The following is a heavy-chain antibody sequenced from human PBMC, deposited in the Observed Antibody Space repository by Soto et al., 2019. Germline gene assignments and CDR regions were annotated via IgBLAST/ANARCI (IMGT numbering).Heavy chain of an antibody. CDR2: IIPIFGTA. CDR3: ERDLGGWPDY. Sequence: SVKVSCKASGGTFSSYTISWVRQAPGQGLEWMGGIIPIFGTANYAQKFQGRVTITRDTSASTAYMERSSLRSEDTAVYYCERDLGGWPDYWGQGTLVTVSS. CDR1: GGTFSSYT. J-gene: IGHJ4*02. V-gene: IGHV1-69*05. D-gene: IGHD2-15*01.